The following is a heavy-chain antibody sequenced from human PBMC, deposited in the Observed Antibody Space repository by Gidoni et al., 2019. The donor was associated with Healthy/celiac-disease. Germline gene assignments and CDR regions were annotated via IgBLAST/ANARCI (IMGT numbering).Heavy chain of an antibody. V-gene: IGHV3-53*01. J-gene: IGHJ6*02. CDR3: ARDPEDYYYYGMDV. Sequence: EVQLVESGGGLLQPGGSLILACPASWFTVSSNDRGGVRQAPGKGLEWVSVIYSGGRTYYADSVKGRFTISRDNSKNTLYLQMNSLRAEDTAVYYCARDPEDYYYYGMDVWGQGTTVTVSS. CDR1: WFTVSSND. CDR2: IYSGGRT.